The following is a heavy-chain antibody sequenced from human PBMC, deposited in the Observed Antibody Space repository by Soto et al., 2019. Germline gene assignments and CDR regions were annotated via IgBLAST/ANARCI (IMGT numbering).Heavy chain of an antibody. CDR2: INYSGTT. CDR3: ANYVWFGTPRDGFVI. J-gene: IGHJ3*02. V-gene: IGHV4-39*01. CDR1: GDSISSSSYY. D-gene: IGHD3-10*02. Sequence: QVQLQESGPGLVKTSETLSLTCTVSGDSISSSSYYWDWIRQSPGRGLEWIGAINYSGTTHYNLSVKSRVTISIGPSQNHCSLELSSLTAAGAAVYYCANYVWFGTPRDGFVIWGQGTMVTVTS.